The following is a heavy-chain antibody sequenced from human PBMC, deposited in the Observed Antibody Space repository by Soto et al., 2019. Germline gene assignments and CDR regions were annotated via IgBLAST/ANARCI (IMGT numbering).Heavy chain of an antibody. Sequence: SETLSLTCAVNAGSLSHYYWNWIRQSPGKGLEWIGKIKHSGSSNYNPSLRSRVSISVDMSKNQLSLRLSSVTAADTAVYYCARGGSSDWQVALNIWGQGTMGTVSS. D-gene: IGHD6-19*01. CDR1: AGSLSHYY. CDR3: ARGGSSDWQVALNI. J-gene: IGHJ3*02. CDR2: IKHSGSS. V-gene: IGHV4-34*01.